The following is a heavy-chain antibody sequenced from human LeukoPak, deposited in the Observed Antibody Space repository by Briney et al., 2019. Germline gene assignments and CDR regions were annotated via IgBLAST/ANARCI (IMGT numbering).Heavy chain of an antibody. J-gene: IGHJ6*04. CDR1: GFTFSRYA. CDR3: ANVEATNL. CDR2: ISGSGGST. Sequence: PGXALRLSCAASGFTFSRYAMSWVRQAPGKGVEWGSAISGSGGSTYYADSVKGGVTICRENRKKTMYMQMNSLRAEDTAVYYCANVEATNLWGKGTTVTVSS. D-gene: IGHD1-26*01. V-gene: IGHV3-23*01.